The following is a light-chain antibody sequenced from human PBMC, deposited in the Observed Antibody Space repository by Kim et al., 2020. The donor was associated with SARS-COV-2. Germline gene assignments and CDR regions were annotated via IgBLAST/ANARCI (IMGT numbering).Light chain of an antibody. CDR1: TDDIGGYDL. J-gene: IGLJ3*02. V-gene: IGLV2-14*01. CDR2: DVT. Sequence: QSALTQPASVSGSRGQSISISCSGSTDDIGGYDLVSWYQQYPGKAPKLLIYDVTNRSSGVSDRFSGSKSGNTASLTISGLQAADEADYYCCSYSRTYILEVFGGGTQLTVL. CDR3: CSYSRTYILEV.